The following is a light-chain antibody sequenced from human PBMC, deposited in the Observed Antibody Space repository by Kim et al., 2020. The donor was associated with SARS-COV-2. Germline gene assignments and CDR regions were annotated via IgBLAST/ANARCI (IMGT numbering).Light chain of an antibody. CDR1: QSVSSN. J-gene: IGKJ1*01. CDR3: QQYNDWPGT. Sequence: EIVMTQSPATLSVSPGERATLSCRASQSVSSNLAWYQQKPGRAPRLLIYGASIRATDIPARFSGSGSETDFSLTITSLQSEDFAIYYCQQYNDWPGTFGQGTKVDVK. CDR2: GAS. V-gene: IGKV3-15*01.